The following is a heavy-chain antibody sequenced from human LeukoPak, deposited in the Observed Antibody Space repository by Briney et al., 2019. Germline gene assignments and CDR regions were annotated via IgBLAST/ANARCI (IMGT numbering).Heavy chain of an antibody. D-gene: IGHD2-15*01. V-gene: IGHV3-15*01. CDR1: GFPFRNAL. Sequence: GSLRLPCAASGFPFRNALTSWVRQAPGKGLEWVGRVKSKTDGGSTDNAAPVKGRFVISRDDSKNTVYLQMNSLKTEDTAVYYCTSPRKSCSGGGCYSLYYFGMDVWGQGTTVTVSS. CDR2: VKSKTDGGST. CDR3: TSPRKSCSGGGCYSLYYFGMDV. J-gene: IGHJ6*02.